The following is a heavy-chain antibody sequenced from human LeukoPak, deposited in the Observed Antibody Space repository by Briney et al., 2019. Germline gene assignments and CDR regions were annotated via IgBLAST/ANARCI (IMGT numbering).Heavy chain of an antibody. CDR2: INPNSGGT. Sequence: ASVKVSCKASGYTFTGYYMHWVRQAPGQGLEWMGWINPNSGGTNYAQKLQGRVTMTRDTSISTAYMELSRLRSDDTAVYYCARYITIFGVVTYTHMDVWGKGTTVTVSS. D-gene: IGHD3-3*01. CDR1: GYTFTGYY. J-gene: IGHJ6*03. V-gene: IGHV1-2*02. CDR3: ARYITIFGVVTYTHMDV.